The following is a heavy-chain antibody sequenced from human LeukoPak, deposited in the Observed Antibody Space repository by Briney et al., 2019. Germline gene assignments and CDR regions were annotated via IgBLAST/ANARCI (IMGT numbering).Heavy chain of an antibody. V-gene: IGHV4-39*07. CDR3: ARAPRSGYDFWSGSNLLNWFDP. D-gene: IGHD3-3*01. Sequence: SETLSLTCTVSGGSISSSSYYWGWIRQPPGKGLEWIGSIYYSGSTYYNPSLKSRVTISVDTSKNQFSLKLSSVTAADTAVYYCARAPRSGYDFWSGSNLLNWFDPWGQGTLVTVSS. J-gene: IGHJ5*02. CDR2: IYYSGST. CDR1: GGSISSSSYY.